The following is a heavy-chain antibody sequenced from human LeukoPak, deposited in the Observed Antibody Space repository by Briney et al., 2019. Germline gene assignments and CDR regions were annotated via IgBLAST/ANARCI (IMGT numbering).Heavy chain of an antibody. D-gene: IGHD2-21*01. Sequence: SVKVSCKASGGTFSSYAISWVRQAPGQGLEWMGGIIPIFGTANYAQKFQGRVTITADESTSTAYMELSSLRSEDTAVYYCARVPYLESPNAFDIWGQGTMVTVSS. J-gene: IGHJ3*02. CDR3: ARVPYLESPNAFDI. CDR2: IIPIFGTA. V-gene: IGHV1-69*13. CDR1: GGTFSSYA.